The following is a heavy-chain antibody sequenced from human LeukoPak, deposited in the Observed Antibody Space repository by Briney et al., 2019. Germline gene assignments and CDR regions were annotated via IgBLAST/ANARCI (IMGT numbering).Heavy chain of an antibody. D-gene: IGHD5-24*01. V-gene: IGHV3-53*01. Sequence: PGGSLRLSCAASGFTVSSNYMSWVRQAPGKGLEWVSVIYSGGSTYYADSVKGRFTISRDNAKNSLFLQMNSLRAEDTAVYFCAKSTRAGMAMMDVWGKGTTVTVSS. CDR3: AKSTRAGMAMMDV. J-gene: IGHJ6*04. CDR2: IYSGGST. CDR1: GFTVSSNY.